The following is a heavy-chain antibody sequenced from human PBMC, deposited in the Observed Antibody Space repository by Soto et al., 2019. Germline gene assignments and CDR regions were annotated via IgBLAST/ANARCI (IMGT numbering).Heavy chain of an antibody. J-gene: IGHJ6*03. D-gene: IGHD2-2*01. CDR1: GYTFTSYG. CDR2: ISAYNGNT. Sequence: ASVKVSCKASGYTFTSYGISWVRQAPGQGLEWMGWISAYNGNTNYAQKLQGRVTMTTDTSTSTAYMELRSLRSDDTAVYYCARDRAAMLDYYYYYMDVWGKGTTVTVSS. V-gene: IGHV1-18*01. CDR3: ARDRAAMLDYYYYYMDV.